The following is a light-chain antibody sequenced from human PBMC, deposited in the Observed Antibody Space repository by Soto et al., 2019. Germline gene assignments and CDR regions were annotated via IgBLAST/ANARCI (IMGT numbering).Light chain of an antibody. CDR3: HQPIGPLP. Sequence: IQLTQSPSSLSASVGDRVTITCRASQGISSYLAWYQQKPGKAPKLLIFAASTLQSGVPSRFSGSYSGTDFTLTITSWHPEDFPTFYCHQPIGPLPLGGGPKVRSN. CDR2: AAS. CDR1: QGISSY. V-gene: IGKV1-9*01. J-gene: IGKJ4*01.